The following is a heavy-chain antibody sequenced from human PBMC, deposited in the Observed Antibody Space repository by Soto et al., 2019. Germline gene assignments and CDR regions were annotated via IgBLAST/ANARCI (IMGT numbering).Heavy chain of an antibody. J-gene: IGHJ4*02. CDR2: IYYSGNT. Sequence: QVQLQESGPGLVKPSQTLSLTCTVSGGSISSGGYYWSWIRQHPGKGLEWIGYIYYSGNTYYNLSLKSRVTISVDTSKNQFSLKLSSVTAAYTAVYYCACLVLRYFDWSQTQWGQGTLVTVSS. CDR3: ACLVLRYFDWSQTQ. CDR1: GGSISSGGYY. V-gene: IGHV4-31*03. D-gene: IGHD3-9*01.